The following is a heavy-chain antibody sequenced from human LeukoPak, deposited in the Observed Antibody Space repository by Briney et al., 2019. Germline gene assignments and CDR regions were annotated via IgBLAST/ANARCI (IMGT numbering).Heavy chain of an antibody. CDR3: ARGSDLYCSSTSCYEEGFDY. J-gene: IGHJ4*02. D-gene: IGHD2-2*01. CDR2: ISAYNGNT. CDR1: GYTFTSYG. V-gene: IGHV1-18*01. Sequence: ASVKVSCKASGYTFTSYGISWVRQAPGQGLEWMGWISAYNGNTNYAQKLQGRVTMTTDTSTSTAYMELRSLRSDDTAVYYCARGSDLYCSSTSCYEEGFDYWGQGTLVTVSS.